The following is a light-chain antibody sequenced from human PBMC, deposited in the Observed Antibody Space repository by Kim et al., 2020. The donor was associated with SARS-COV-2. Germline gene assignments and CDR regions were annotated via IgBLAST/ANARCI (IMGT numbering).Light chain of an antibody. CDR1: SGNSIYI. J-gene: IGLJ2*01. V-gene: IGLV4-60*03. Sequence: SVKLTCTLNSGNSIYIIAWHQQQHGKAPRYLMKLEDSGFYHKKSGVPDRFSGSSSGADRYLTISDLQSEDEADYFCETWDSNNVVFGGGTQLTVL. CDR2: LEDSGFY. CDR3: ETWDSNNVV.